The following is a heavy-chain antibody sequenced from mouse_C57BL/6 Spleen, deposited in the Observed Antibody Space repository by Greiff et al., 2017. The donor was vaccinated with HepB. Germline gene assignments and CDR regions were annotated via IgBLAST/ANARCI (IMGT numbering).Heavy chain of an antibody. CDR2: IDPSDSYT. Sequence: QVQLQQPGAELVRPGTSVKLSCKASGYTFTSYWMHWVKQRPGQGLEWIGVIDPSDSYTNYNQKFKGKATLTVDTSSSTAYMQLSSLTSEDSAVYYCARSTGYWYFDVWGTGTTVTVAS. V-gene: IGHV1-59*01. CDR1: GYTFTSYW. J-gene: IGHJ1*03. CDR3: ARSTGYWYFDV. D-gene: IGHD4-1*02.